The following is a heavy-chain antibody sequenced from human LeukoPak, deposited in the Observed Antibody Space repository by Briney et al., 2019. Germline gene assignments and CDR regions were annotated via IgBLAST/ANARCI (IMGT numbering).Heavy chain of an antibody. J-gene: IGHJ4*02. CDR1: GFTFSNAW. CDR2: IKSKTDGGTT. Sequence: KPGGSLRLSCAASGFTFSNAWMSWVRQAPGKGLEWVGRIKSKTDGGTTDYAAPVKGRFTTSRDDSKNTLYLQMNSLKTEDTAVYYCTTHNDYHDSRGYVYWGQGTLVTVSS. CDR3: TTHNDYHDSRGYVY. D-gene: IGHD3-22*01. V-gene: IGHV3-15*01.